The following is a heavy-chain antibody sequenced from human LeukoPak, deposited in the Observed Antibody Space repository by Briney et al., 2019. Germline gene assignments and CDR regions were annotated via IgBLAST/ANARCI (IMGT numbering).Heavy chain of an antibody. J-gene: IGHJ4*02. CDR3: ARPMGSGYYYPFDY. CDR2: ISSSSSYI. Sequence: GGSLRLSCAASGFTFSSYSMNWVRQAPGKGLEWVSSISSSSSYIYYADSVKGRFTISRDNAKNSLYLQMNSLRAEDTAVYYCARPMGSGYYYPFDYWGQGTLVTVSS. V-gene: IGHV3-21*01. CDR1: GFTFSSYS. D-gene: IGHD3-22*01.